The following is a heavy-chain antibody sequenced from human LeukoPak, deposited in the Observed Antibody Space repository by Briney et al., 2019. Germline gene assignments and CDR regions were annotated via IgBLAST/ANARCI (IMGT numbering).Heavy chain of an antibody. CDR2: IYQSGRT. CDR1: GDSMSTYY. V-gene: IGHV4-59*01. J-gene: IGHJ4*02. D-gene: IGHD2-21*01. Sequence: PSETLSLTCTVSGDSMSTYYWTWIRPPPGKGLEWIGTIYQSGRTYYHRSLKSRVTLSLDTSKNQFSLKLSSVTTADTAFYCCSRSEIYGDCPPCNYWGQGPLVGVSS. CDR3: SRSEIYGDCPPCNY.